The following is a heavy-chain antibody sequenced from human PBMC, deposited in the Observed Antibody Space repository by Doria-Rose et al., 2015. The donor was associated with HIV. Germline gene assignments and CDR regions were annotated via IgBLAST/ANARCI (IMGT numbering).Heavy chain of an antibody. V-gene: IGHV2-26*01. CDR3: ARIKSSRWYHKYYLDF. D-gene: IGHD6-13*01. Sequence: QESGPVLVKPTETLTLTCTVSGVSLSSPGMGVSWIRQPPGKALEWLANIFSDDEGSCKTSLQSSLTISRGTSKRQVVLTMTDMDPVDTATYYCARIKSSRWYHKYYLDFWGQGTLVIVSA. CDR2: IFSDDEG. CDR1: GVSLSSPGMG. J-gene: IGHJ4*02.